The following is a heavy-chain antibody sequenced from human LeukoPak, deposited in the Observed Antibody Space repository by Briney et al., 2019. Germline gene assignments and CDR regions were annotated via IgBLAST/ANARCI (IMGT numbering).Heavy chain of an antibody. J-gene: IGHJ3*02. Sequence: PSETLSLTCAVYGGSFSGYYWSWIRQPPGKGLEWIGSIYYSGSTYYNPSLKSRVTISVDTSKNQFSLKLSSVTAADTAVYYCARSTYYYDSSGYYDAFDIWGQGTMVTVSS. CDR2: IYYSGST. D-gene: IGHD3-22*01. CDR1: GGSFSGYY. CDR3: ARSTYYYDSSGYYDAFDI. V-gene: IGHV4-34*01.